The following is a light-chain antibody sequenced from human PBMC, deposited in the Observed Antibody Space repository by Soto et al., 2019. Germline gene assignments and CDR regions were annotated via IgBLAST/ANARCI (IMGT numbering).Light chain of an antibody. V-gene: IGLV6-57*04. Sequence: NFMLTQPHSVSESPGKTVTISCTRSSGSIASNYVQWYQQRPGSAPTTVIYEVNQRPSGVPDRFSGSIDSSSNSASLTISGLKTEDEADYYCQSYDSSFVVFGGGTKLTVL. CDR2: EVN. CDR1: SGSIASNY. J-gene: IGLJ2*01. CDR3: QSYDSSFVV.